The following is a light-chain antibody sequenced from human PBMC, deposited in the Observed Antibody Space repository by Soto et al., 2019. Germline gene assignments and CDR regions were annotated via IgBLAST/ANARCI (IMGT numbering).Light chain of an antibody. CDR1: SSNIGSNY. J-gene: IGLJ1*01. V-gene: IGLV1-47*01. CDR3: AAWDDSLSGYV. CDR2: RNN. Sequence: QSVLTQPTSASGTPGQRVTISCSGSSSNIGSNYVYWYQQHPGTAPKLLIYRNNQRPSGVPDRFSGSKSGTSASLAISGLRSEDEADYYCAAWDDSLSGYVFGTGTKLTVL.